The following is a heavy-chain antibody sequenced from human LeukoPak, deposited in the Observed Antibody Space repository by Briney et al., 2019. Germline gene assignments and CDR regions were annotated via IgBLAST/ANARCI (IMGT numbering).Heavy chain of an antibody. CDR2: LNPSSGST. J-gene: IGHJ4*02. CDR3: ARGYAGIDY. CDR1: GFTFSNYA. V-gene: IGHV3-23*01. D-gene: IGHD5-12*01. Sequence: GGSLRLSCAASGFTFSNYAMSWVRQAPGKGLEWVSSLNPSSGSTYYADSVKGRFTISGDNSKNTLYLQMNSLRAEDTAVYYCARGYAGIDYWGQGTLVTVSS.